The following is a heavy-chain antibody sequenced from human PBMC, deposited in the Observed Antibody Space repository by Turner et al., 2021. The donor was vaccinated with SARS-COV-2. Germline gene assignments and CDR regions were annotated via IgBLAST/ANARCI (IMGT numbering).Heavy chain of an antibody. CDR3: ARDSGDFDY. D-gene: IGHD3-10*01. V-gene: IGHV3-30*03. J-gene: IGHJ4*02. CDR1: GFTFSSYG. Sequence: QVQLVESGGGVVQPGRSLSLSCAASGFTFSSYGMHWVRQAPGKGLEWVAVISYDGSNKYYADSVKGRFTISRDNSKNTLYLQMNSLRAEDTAVYYCARDSGDFDYWGQGTLVTVSS. CDR2: ISYDGSNK.